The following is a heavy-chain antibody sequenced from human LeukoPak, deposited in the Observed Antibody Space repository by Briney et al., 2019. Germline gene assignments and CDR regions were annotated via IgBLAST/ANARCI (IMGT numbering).Heavy chain of an antibody. J-gene: IGHJ4*02. CDR3: AKGSAGGRPYYFDY. D-gene: IGHD6-13*01. Sequence: GGSLRLSCAVSGFTFSSYAMSWVRQAPGKGLEWVSAIDSSGGYTWYDDSVKGRFTISRDNSKNTLYLQMNSLRAEDTAVYYCAKGSAGGRPYYFDYWGQGTLVTVSS. CDR2: IDSSGGYT. CDR1: GFTFSSYA. V-gene: IGHV3-23*01.